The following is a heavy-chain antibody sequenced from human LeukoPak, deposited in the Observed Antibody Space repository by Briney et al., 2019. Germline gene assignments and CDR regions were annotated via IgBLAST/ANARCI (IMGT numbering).Heavy chain of an antibody. V-gene: IGHV4-61*01. J-gene: IGHJ4*02. CDR2: IYYGGST. CDR3: ARLLAGCPGGRCRAHFDY. D-gene: IGHD2-15*01. CDR1: GGSISSGSYY. Sequence: PSQTLSLTCTVSGGSISSGSYYWSWIRQPPGKGLEWIGYIYYGGSTNYNPSLKSRVSMSVDTSKNQFSLNLSSVTAADTAVYHCARLLAGCPGGRCRAHFDYWGQGTLVTVSS.